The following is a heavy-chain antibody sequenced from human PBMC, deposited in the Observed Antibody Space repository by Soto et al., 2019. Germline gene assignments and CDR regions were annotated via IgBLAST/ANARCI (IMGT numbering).Heavy chain of an antibody. CDR1: GYSFTNYW. V-gene: IGHV5-51*01. J-gene: IGHJ3*01. D-gene: IGHD2-2*01. CDR2: IYPGDSDT. Sequence: GESLKISCKGSGYSFTNYWIGWMRQMPGKGLEWMGLIYPGDSDTRYSPSFQGQVTFSADESTNTAYLQWTSLKASDTAMYYCARRSREDIVVVPTAWDAFNVWGQGTMVTVSS. CDR3: ARRSREDIVVVPTAWDAFNV.